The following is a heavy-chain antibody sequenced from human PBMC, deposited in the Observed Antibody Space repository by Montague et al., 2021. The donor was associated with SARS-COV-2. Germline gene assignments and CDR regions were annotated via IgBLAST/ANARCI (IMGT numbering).Heavy chain of an antibody. CDR1: GFIFGDYW. Sequence: SLRLPCAASGFIFGDYWMSWVRQAPGKGLEWVANIKLDGSEEYSVGSVKGRFTVSRDNAKNSLYLQMNSLRAEDTAVYYCARATLYMDVWGKGTTVTVSS. J-gene: IGHJ6*03. V-gene: IGHV3-7*01. CDR2: IKLDGSEE. CDR3: ARATLYMDV.